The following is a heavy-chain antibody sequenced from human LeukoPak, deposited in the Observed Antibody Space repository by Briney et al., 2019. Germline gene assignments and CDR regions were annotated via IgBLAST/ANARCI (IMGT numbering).Heavy chain of an antibody. CDR1: GGSISSYY. CDR3: ARHDYGDYVFDY. J-gene: IGHJ4*02. V-gene: IGHV4-59*08. Sequence: PSETLSLTYTVSGGSISSYYWSWIRQPPGKGLEWIGYIYYSGSTNYNPSLKSRVTISVDTSKNQFSLKLSSVTAADTAVYYCARHDYGDYVFDYWGQGTLVTVSS. D-gene: IGHD4-17*01. CDR2: IYYSGST.